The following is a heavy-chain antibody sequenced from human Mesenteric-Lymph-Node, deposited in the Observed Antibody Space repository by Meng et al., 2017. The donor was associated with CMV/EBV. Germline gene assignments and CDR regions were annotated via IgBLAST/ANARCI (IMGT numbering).Heavy chain of an antibody. CDR3: ARAAVRGVIVTYFDY. J-gene: IGHJ4*02. D-gene: IGHD3-10*01. V-gene: IGHV1-46*01. CDR1: GYTFTSYY. Sequence: SGYTFTSYYMHWVRQAPGQGLERMGIINPSGGSTSYAQKFQSRVTMTRDTSTSTVYMELSSLRSEDTAVYYCARAAVRGVIVTYFDYWGQGTLVTVSS. CDR2: INPSGGST.